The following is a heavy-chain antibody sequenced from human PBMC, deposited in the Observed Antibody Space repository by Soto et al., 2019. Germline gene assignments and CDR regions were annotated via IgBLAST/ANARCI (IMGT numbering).Heavy chain of an antibody. CDR2: MNPNSGNT. V-gene: IGHV1-8*01. J-gene: IGHJ3*02. Sequence: QVQLVQSGAEVKQPGASVKVSCKASGYTFTSYDINWVRQATGQGLEWMGWMNPNSGNTGYAQKFQGRVTMTRNTSISTAYMELSSLRSEDTAVYYCARGINYYASGDDAFDIWGQGTMVTVSS. D-gene: IGHD3-10*01. CDR3: ARGINYYASGDDAFDI. CDR1: GYTFTSYD.